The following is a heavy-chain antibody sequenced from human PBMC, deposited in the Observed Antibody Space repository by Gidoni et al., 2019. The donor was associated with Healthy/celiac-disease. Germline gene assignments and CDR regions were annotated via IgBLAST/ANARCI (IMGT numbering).Heavy chain of an antibody. V-gene: IGHV3-23*01. CDR1: GFTFSSYA. CDR2: ISGSGGST. J-gene: IGHJ5*02. Sequence: EVQLLESGGGSVQPGGSLRLSCAASGFTFSSYAMSWVRQAPGKGLEWVSAISGSGGSTYYADSVKGQFTIPRDNSKNTLYLQMNSLRAEDTAVYYCAKQPHYDILTGYHKKNWFDPWGQGTLVTVSS. D-gene: IGHD3-9*01. CDR3: AKQPHYDILTGYHKKNWFDP.